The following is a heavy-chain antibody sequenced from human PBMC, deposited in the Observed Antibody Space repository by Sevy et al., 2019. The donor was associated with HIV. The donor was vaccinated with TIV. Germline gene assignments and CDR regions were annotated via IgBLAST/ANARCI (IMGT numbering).Heavy chain of an antibody. D-gene: IGHD1-26*01. V-gene: IGHV4-59*11. CDR2: IYYNGHI. J-gene: IGHJ4*02. CDR1: GGSITSLY. CDR3: AGENAWGRGYS. Sequence: SETLSLTCTVSGGSITSLYWNWIRQPPGKGLEWIANIYYNGHINYNPSLKSRVTLSLDTSKNLFSLRLSSVTAAHTAMYYCAGENAWGRGYSWGQGTLVTVSS.